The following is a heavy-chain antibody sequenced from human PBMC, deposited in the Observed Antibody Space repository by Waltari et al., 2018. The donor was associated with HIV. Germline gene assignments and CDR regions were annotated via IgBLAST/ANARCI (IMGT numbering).Heavy chain of an antibody. J-gene: IGHJ6*02. CDR2: LYNEGRT. CDR1: GSSVSANY. Sequence: EVQLMESGGGLVQPGGSLRLSCAASGSSVSANYMSAVRRAPGKGLQWVSVLYNEGRTQYIDSVKGRLTIFRDNSKNALYLQMNSLRVDDTAVYYCARMKRSYGSGQARYFYFGMDVWGQGTTVIVSS. D-gene: IGHD3-10*01. V-gene: IGHV3-53*01. CDR3: ARMKRSYGSGQARYFYFGMDV.